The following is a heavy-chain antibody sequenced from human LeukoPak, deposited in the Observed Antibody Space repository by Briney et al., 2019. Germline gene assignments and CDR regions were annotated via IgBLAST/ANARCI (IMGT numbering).Heavy chain of an antibody. J-gene: IGHJ4*02. D-gene: IGHD5-24*01. CDR1: GGTFSSYA. CDR3: ARGGLQFGPFAD. V-gene: IGHV1-69*13. CDR2: IIPIFGTA. Sequence: ASVKVSCKASGGTFSSYAISWVRQAPGQGLEWMGGIIPIFGTANYAQKFQGRVTITADESTSTAYMELSSLRSEDTAVYYCARGGLQFGPFADWGQGTLVTVSS.